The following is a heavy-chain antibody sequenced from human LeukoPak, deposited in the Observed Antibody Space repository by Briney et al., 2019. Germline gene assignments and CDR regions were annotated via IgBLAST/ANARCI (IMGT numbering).Heavy chain of an antibody. D-gene: IGHD3-3*01. J-gene: IGHJ6*03. Sequence: PGGSLRLSCAASGFTFSSYAMSWVRQAPGKGLEWVANIKQDGSEKYYVDSVKGRFTISRDNAETSLYLQMNSLRAEDTAVYYCARDNGGDFWSGFYTSGYYYYMDVWGKGTTVTVSS. CDR3: ARDNGGDFWSGFYTSGYYYYMDV. CDR2: IKQDGSEK. V-gene: IGHV3-7*01. CDR1: GFTFSSYA.